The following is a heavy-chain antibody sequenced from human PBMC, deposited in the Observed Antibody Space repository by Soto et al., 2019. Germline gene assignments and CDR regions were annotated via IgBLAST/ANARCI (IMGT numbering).Heavy chain of an antibody. D-gene: IGHD1-26*01. CDR1: GYSFTRNG. CDR3: VRDRDSDTWPSRDV. CDR2: ISAKNGDT. Sequence: QVHLVQYGAELKKPGASVRVSCKASGYSFTRNGISWVRQAPGQGLEWMGWISAKNGDTNYAQKFQGRVIMTTDTSTSTAYMELRSLRSDDTAVYYCVRDRDSDTWPSRDVWGPGTTVTVSS. J-gene: IGHJ6*02. V-gene: IGHV1-18*01.